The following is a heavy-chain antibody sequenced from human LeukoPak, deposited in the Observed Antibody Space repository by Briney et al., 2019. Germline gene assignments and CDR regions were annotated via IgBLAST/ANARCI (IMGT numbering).Heavy chain of an antibody. D-gene: IGHD2-15*01. CDR2: IIPIFGTA. CDR1: GGTFSSYA. Sequence: GASVKVSCKASGGTFSSYAISWVRQAPGQGLEWMGGIIPIFGTANYAQKFQGRVTITADESTSTAYMELSSLRSEDTAVYYCVGHCSGGSCYSGWFDPWGQGTLVTVSS. V-gene: IGHV1-69*13. J-gene: IGHJ5*02. CDR3: VGHCSGGSCYSGWFDP.